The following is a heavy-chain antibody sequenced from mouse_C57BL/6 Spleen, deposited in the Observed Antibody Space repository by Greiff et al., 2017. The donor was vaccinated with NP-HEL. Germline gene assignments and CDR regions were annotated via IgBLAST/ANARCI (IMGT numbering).Heavy chain of an antibody. CDR3: ASYSNYVLYAMDY. J-gene: IGHJ4*01. CDR1: GFSLTSYG. V-gene: IGHV2-2*01. Sequence: VTLVESGPGLVQPSQSLSITCTVSGFSLTSYGVHWVRQSPGKGLEWLGVIWSGGSTDYNAAFISRLSISKDNSKSQVFFKMNSLQADDTAIYYCASYSNYVLYAMDYWGQGTSVTVSS. D-gene: IGHD2-5*01. CDR2: IWSGGST.